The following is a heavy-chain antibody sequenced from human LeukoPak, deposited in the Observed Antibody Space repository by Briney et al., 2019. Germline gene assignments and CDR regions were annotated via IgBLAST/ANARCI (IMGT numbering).Heavy chain of an antibody. Sequence: SGGSLRLSCAASGFTFSSYSMNWVRQAPGKGLEWVSYISSSGSTIYYADSVKGRFTIFRDNAKNSLYLQMKSLRVDDTAIYYCARDGTPLGSLGYPNWFDTWGQGTLVTVSS. V-gene: IGHV3-48*04. CDR2: ISSSGSTI. D-gene: IGHD3-22*01. J-gene: IGHJ5*02. CDR1: GFTFSSYS. CDR3: ARDGTPLGSLGYPNWFDT.